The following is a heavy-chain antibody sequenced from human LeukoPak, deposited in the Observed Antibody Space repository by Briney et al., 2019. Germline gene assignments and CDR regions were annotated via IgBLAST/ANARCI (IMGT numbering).Heavy chain of an antibody. CDR3: ARGGQWLVLVY. CDR1: GFTFSSYS. V-gene: IGHV3-21*01. CDR2: ISSGSTYI. J-gene: IGHJ4*02. D-gene: IGHD6-19*01. Sequence: GGTLSLSCAASGFTFSSYSMNWVRQAPGKGLEWVSSISSGSTYIYYGDSLKGRFTISRDNAKNSLYLQMNSLRAEDTAVYYCARGGQWLVLVYWGQGTLVTVSS.